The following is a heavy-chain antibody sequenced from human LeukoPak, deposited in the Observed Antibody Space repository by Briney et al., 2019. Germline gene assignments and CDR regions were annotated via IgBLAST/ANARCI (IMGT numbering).Heavy chain of an antibody. Sequence: KYGESLKISCKGSGYSFSSYWIGWARQMPGKGLEWMGIIYPGDSDTRYSPSFQGQVTISADKSISTAYLQWSSLKASDTAMYYCARSLRLGDPGYIDYWGQGTLVTVSS. CDR1: GYSFSSYW. D-gene: IGHD3-16*01. J-gene: IGHJ4*02. V-gene: IGHV5-51*01. CDR3: ARSLRLGDPGYIDY. CDR2: IYPGDSDT.